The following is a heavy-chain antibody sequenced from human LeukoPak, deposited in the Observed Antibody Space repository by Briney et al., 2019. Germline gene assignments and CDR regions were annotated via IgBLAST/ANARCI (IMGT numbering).Heavy chain of an antibody. J-gene: IGHJ4*02. V-gene: IGHV1-2*02. CDR2: INPNSGGT. CDR3: ARLPVGSSGYGGY. CDR1: GYTFTGYY. D-gene: IGHD3-22*01. Sequence: ASVKVSCKASGYTFTGYYMHWVRQAPGQGLEWMGWINPNSGGTNYAQKFQGRVTMTRDTSISTAYMELSSLKASDTAMYYCARLPVGSSGYGGYWGQGTLVTVSS.